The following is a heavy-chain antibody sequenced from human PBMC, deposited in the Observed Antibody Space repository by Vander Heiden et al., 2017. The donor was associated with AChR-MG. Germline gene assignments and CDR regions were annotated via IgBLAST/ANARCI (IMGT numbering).Heavy chain of an antibody. D-gene: IGHD3-3*01. Sequence: QVPLVESGGGVVQPGRSLRVSCAASEFTFSHSAMHWVRQAPGKGLEWVAVISYDASNIYYADSVKGRFTISRDNSKNTLYLQMNSLRAEDTAVYYCARDPTIFGVASYFHYWGQGTLVTVSS. CDR3: ARDPTIFGVASYFHY. CDR1: EFTFSHSA. V-gene: IGHV3-30-3*01. J-gene: IGHJ4*02. CDR2: ISYDASNI.